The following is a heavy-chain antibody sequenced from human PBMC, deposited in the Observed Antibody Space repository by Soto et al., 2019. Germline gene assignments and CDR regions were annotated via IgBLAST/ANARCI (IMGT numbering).Heavy chain of an antibody. V-gene: IGHV4-59*08. CDR1: GGSVSGYY. D-gene: IGHD2-15*01. Sequence: SETLSLTCTVSGGSVSGYYWSYIRQPPGKGLEWIGFIYHSGSTNYSPSLRSRVTMSLDTSKNQFSLKLSSVTAADTAVYYCARHYCSGGSCYYFDYWGQGILVTVSS. CDR3: ARHYCSGGSCYYFDY. CDR2: IYHSGST. J-gene: IGHJ4*02.